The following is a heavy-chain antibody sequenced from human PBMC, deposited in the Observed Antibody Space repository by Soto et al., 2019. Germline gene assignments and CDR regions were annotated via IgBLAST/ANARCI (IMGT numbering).Heavy chain of an antibody. CDR1: GFTFDDYA. V-gene: IGHV3-9*01. D-gene: IGHD2-21*02. CDR2: ISWNSGSI. CDR3: AKESDVSYYYGMDV. J-gene: IGHJ6*02. Sequence: EVQLVESGGGLVQPGRSLRLSCAASGFTFDDYAMHWVRQAPGKGLEWVSGISWNSGSIGYADSVKGRFTISRDNDKNSLYLHMNSLRAEDTALYYCAKESDVSYYYGMDVWGQGTTVTVSS.